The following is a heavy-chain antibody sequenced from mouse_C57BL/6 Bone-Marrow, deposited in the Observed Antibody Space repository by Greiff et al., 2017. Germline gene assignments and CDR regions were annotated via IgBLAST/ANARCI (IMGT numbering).Heavy chain of an antibody. CDR3: ARGSEGYLLYFDY. D-gene: IGHD2-3*01. CDR2: INPNNGGT. Sequence: VQLQQSGPELVKPGASVKIPCKASGYTFTDYNMDWVKQSHGKSLAWIGDINPNNGGTIYNQKFKGKATLTVDTSSSTAYMELRSLTSEDTAVYDCARGSEGYLLYFDYWGQGTTLTVSS. CDR1: GYTFTDYN. J-gene: IGHJ2*01. V-gene: IGHV1-18*01.